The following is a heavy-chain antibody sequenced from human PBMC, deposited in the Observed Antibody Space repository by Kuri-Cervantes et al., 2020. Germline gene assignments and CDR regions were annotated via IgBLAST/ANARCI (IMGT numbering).Heavy chain of an antibody. J-gene: IGHJ4*02. D-gene: IGHD5-18*01. CDR1: GGSFSGYY. Sequence: SQTLSLTCAVYGGSFSGYYWSWIRQPPGKGLEWIGEINHSGSTNYNPSLRSRVTISVDTSKNQFSPKLSSVTAADTAVYYCELTDTAMIPAYFFDYWGQGTLVTVSS. CDR2: INHSGST. V-gene: IGHV4-34*01. CDR3: ELTDTAMIPAYFFDY.